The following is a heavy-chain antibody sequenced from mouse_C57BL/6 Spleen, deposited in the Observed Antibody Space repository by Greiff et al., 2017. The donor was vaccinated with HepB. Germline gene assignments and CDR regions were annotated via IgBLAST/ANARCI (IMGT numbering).Heavy chain of an antibody. D-gene: IGHD1-1*01. Sequence: VQLKESGGGLVKPGGSLKLSCAASGFTFSDYGMHWVRQAPEKGLEWVAYISSGSSTIYYADTVKGRFTISRDNAKNTLFLQMTSLRSEDTARYYFARGVTTVVRYAMDYWGQGTSVTVSS. CDR3: ARGVTTVVRYAMDY. V-gene: IGHV5-17*01. CDR2: ISSGSSTI. J-gene: IGHJ4*01. CDR1: GFTFSDYG.